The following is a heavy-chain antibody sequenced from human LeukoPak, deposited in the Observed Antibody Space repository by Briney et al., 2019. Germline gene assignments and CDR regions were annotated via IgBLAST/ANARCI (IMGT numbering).Heavy chain of an antibody. D-gene: IGHD3-22*01. J-gene: IGHJ3*02. CDR3: ARGPYSYDSSGAFDI. CDR2: ISSSGST. Sequence: SETLSLTCTVSGDSISSGDYYWSWIRQPAGKGLEWIGRISSSGSTNYNPSLKSRVTISVDTSKNQFSLKLSSVTAADTAVYFCARGPYSYDSSGAFDIWGQGTVVTVSS. V-gene: IGHV4-61*02. CDR1: GDSISSGDYY.